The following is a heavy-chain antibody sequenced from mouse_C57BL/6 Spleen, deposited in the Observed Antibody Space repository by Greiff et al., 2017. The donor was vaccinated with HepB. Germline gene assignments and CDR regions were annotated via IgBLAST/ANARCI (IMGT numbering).Heavy chain of an antibody. J-gene: IGHJ2*01. CDR2: IYPGSGST. D-gene: IGHD1-1*01. Sequence: VQLQQSGAELVKPGASVKMSCKASGYTFTSYWITWVKQRPGQGLEWIGDIYPGSGSTNYNEKFKSKATLTVDTSSSTAYMQLSSLTSEDSAVYYCAIHYYGSSYFDYWGQGTTLTVSS. V-gene: IGHV1-55*01. CDR3: AIHYYGSSYFDY. CDR1: GYTFTSYW.